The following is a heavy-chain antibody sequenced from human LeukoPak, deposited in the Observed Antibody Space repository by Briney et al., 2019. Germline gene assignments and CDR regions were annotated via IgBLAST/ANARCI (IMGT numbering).Heavy chain of an antibody. CDR2: INHSGST. CDR1: GGSFSGYY. CDR3: ARDKGYCSSTSCYSKRGRWFDP. V-gene: IGHV4-34*01. J-gene: IGHJ5*02. Sequence: SETLSLTCAVYGGSFSGYYWSWIRQPPGKGLEWIGEINHSGSTIYNPSLKSRVTISVDTSKNQFSLKLSSVTAADTAVYYCARDKGYCSSTSCYSKRGRWFDPWGQGTLVTVSS. D-gene: IGHD2-2*01.